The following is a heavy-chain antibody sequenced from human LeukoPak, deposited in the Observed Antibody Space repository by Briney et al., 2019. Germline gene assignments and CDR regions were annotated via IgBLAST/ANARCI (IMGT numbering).Heavy chain of an antibody. D-gene: IGHD6-19*01. CDR3: VGHPAGRTVAGSF. V-gene: IGHV4-39*01. Sequence: PSETLSLTCSVSSDSITSSSYLWVWVRQPPGTGLEWIGSVYYSGNTFHNPSLKSRVTISIDTSKNQFSLELTSVTAADTAIYYCVGHPAGRTVAGSFWGQGTLVTVSS. J-gene: IGHJ4*02. CDR1: SDSITSSSYL. CDR2: VYYSGNT.